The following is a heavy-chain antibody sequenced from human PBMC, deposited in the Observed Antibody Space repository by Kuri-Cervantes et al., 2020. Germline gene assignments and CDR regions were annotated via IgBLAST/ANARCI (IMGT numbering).Heavy chain of an antibody. Sequence: ASVKVSCKASGYTFTSYDINWVRQATGQGLEWMGWMNPNNGDTIYAENFQGRVTMTTDTSTNTAYLDLRSLRSDDTAVYYCARSRKVGAIVTDVFDIWGQGTMVTVSS. J-gene: IGHJ3*02. CDR2: MNPNNGDT. D-gene: IGHD1-26*01. CDR3: ARSRKVGAIVTDVFDI. V-gene: IGHV1-8*02. CDR1: GYTFTSYD.